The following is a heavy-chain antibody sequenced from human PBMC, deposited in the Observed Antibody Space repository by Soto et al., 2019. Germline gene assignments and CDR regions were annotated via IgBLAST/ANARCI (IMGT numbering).Heavy chain of an antibody. CDR2: INSDGSTT. V-gene: IGHV3-74*01. J-gene: IGHJ4*02. CDR3: AMRSYYYGSGSPYFDY. D-gene: IGHD3-10*01. Sequence: GGSLRLSCAASGFTFSSYWMHWVRQAPGKGLVWVSRINSDGSTTTYADSVKGRFTISRDNAKNTLYLQVNSLRAEDTAVYYCAMRSYYYGSGSPYFDYWGQGTLVTVSS. CDR1: GFTFSSYW.